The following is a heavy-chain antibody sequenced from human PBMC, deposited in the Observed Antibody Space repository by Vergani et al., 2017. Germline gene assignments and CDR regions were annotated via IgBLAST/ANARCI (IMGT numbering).Heavy chain of an antibody. CDR3: ARHTTYTDS. D-gene: IGHD1-1*01. CDR2: IYPADSDT. J-gene: IGHJ4*02. CDR1: EYSFGNYW. V-gene: IGHV5-51*01. Sequence: EVELVQSGPEMRTPGEPLKISCKGSEYSFGNYWNGWVRQMPGKGLEWMGIIYPADSDTRYSPSFQDQVTISADKSISTAFLQLDSLKASDTALYYCARHTTYTDSWGQGTLVTVSS.